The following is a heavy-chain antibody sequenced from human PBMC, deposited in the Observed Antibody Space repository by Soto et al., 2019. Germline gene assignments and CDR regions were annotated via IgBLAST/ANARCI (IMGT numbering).Heavy chain of an antibody. D-gene: IGHD6-19*01. Sequence: QVQLVQSGAAVKKPGSSGRVSCKSSGATFNSYAISWVRQAPGEGLEWMGGVVPHSGTATYARKFQARLTVTADESSSTAYMDLSSLTSEDTAIYYCARHPGQWLYYFDYWGQGTLVTVSS. V-gene: IGHV1-69*01. CDR3: ARHPGQWLYYFDY. J-gene: IGHJ4*01. CDR2: VVPHSGTA. CDR1: GATFNSYA.